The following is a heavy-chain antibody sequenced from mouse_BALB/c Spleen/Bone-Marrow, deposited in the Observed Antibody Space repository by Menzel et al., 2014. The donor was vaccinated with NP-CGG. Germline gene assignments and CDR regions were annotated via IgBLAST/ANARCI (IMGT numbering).Heavy chain of an antibody. D-gene: IGHD1-2*01. CDR3: VRSRLRDWYFDV. CDR1: GNTFTSYD. J-gene: IGHJ1*01. CDR2: IFPGDSTT. V-gene: IGHV1S56*01. Sequence: QVQLQQPGVELVKPGASVKLSCKASGNTFTSYDINWVRQRPEQGLEWIGWIFPGDSTTKYNEKFKGKATLSTDKSSSTVHMQLSRLTSVDSAVYFCVRSRLRDWYFDVWGAGTTVTISS.